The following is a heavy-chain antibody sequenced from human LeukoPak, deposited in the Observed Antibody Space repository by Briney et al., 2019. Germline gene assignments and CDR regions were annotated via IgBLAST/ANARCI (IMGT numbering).Heavy chain of an antibody. J-gene: IGHJ4*02. V-gene: IGHV3-30*02. CDR3: AKRLCSGGSCYGIDY. D-gene: IGHD2-15*01. CDR1: GFTFSSYG. Sequence: GGSLRLSCAASGFTFSSYGMHWVRQAPGKGLEWVASIRNDGSNKDYADSAKGRLTISRDNTKNTLYLQMNSLRAEDTALYYCAKRLCSGGSCYGIDYWGQGTLVTVSS. CDR2: IRNDGSNK.